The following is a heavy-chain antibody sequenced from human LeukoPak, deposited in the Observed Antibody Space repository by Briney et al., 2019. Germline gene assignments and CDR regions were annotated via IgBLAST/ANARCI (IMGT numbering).Heavy chain of an antibody. D-gene: IGHD5-18*01. V-gene: IGHV3-30-3*01. CDR3: ARVRFGYIFGPIDY. J-gene: IGHJ4*02. CDR1: GFTFSSYA. CDR2: ISYDGTNK. Sequence: GGSLRLSCAASSGFTFSSYAMHWVRQAPGKGLEWVAVISYDGTNKYYADSVKGRFTISRDNSKTTLSLQMNSLRPEDTAVYYCARVRFGYIFGPIDYWGQGTLVTVSS.